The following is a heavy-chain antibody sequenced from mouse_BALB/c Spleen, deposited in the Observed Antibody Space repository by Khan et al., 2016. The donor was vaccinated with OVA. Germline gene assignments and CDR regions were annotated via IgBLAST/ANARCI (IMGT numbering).Heavy chain of an antibody. CDR2: ISYSGTT. CDR3: ARQNYYGYAMDY. J-gene: IGHJ4*01. Sequence: LQESGPGLVKPSQSLSLTCTVTGYSITSDYAWNWIRQFPGNKLEWMGYISYSGTTSYNPSLKSRISITRDTSKNQFFLQLNSVTSEDTATYYCARQNYYGYAMDYWGQGTSVTVSS. D-gene: IGHD1-1*01. CDR1: GYSITSDYA. V-gene: IGHV3-2*02.